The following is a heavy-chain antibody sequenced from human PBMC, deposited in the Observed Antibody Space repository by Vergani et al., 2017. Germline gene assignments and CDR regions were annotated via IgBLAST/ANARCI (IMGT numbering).Heavy chain of an antibody. CDR3: ARQGGFWSGYLGGYYYYGMDV. J-gene: IGHJ6*02. CDR2: IYTSGST. V-gene: IGHV4-61*02. Sequence: QVQLQESGPGLVKPSQTLSLTCTVSGGSISSGSYYWSWIRQPAGKGLEWIGRIYTSGSTNYNPSLKSRVTISVDTSKNQFSLKLSSVTAADTAVYYCARQGGFWSGYLGGYYYYGMDVWGQGTTVTVSS. D-gene: IGHD3-3*01. CDR1: GGSISSGSYY.